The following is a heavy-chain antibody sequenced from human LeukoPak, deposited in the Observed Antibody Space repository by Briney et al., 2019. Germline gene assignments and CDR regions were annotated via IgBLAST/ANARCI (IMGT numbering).Heavy chain of an antibody. D-gene: IGHD3-22*01. V-gene: IGHV1-18*01. J-gene: IGHJ3*02. Sequence: ASVKVSCKASGYTFTRFGITWVRQAPGQGLEWMGWISGYNGYTHYAQNLQGRVTMTTDTSTSTAYMELRSLRSDDTAVYYCARDDCDSSDYRAFDIWGQGTVVTVSS. CDR1: GYTFTRFG. CDR3: ARDDCDSSDYRAFDI. CDR2: ISGYNGYT.